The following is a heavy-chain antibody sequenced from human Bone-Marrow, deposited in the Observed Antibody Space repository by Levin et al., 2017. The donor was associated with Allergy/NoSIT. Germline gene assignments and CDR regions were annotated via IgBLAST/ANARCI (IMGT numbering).Heavy chain of an antibody. CDR3: ARDPYDYGADSGRAYYFDY. D-gene: IGHD4-23*01. V-gene: IGHV3-48*02. Sequence: GGSLRLSCAASGFTFKNYAMSWVRQAPGKGLEWLSYISITSNTIYYADSVKGRFTISRDNAKNSLFLQMNSLRDEDTAVYYCARDPYDYGADSGRAYYFDYWGQGTLVTVSS. CDR1: GFTFKNYA. CDR2: ISITSNTI. J-gene: IGHJ4*02.